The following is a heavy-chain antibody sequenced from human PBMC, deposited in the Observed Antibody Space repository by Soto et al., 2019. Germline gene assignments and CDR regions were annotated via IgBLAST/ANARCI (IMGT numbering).Heavy chain of an antibody. D-gene: IGHD3-10*01. J-gene: IGHJ4*02. CDR3: ARGSYSHCYGSGSYYYFGY. V-gene: IGHV1-2*04. CDR2: INPNSGGT. Sequence: KGQEWIGWINPNSGGTNYAQKFKGCVTMTRDTYISTAYMELSRLRSDDTAVYYCARGSYSHCYGSGSYYYFGYWGQGTLVTVSS.